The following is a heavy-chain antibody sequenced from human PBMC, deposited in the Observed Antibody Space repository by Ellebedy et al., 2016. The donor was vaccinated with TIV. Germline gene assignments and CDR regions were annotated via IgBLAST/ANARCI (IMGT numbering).Heavy chain of an antibody. J-gene: IGHJ5*02. Sequence: SETLSLTCTVSGGSISSDYWTWIRQPPGKGLEWIGYISYSGGTNYNPSLKSRVTIALDTSKNEFSLKLRSVTAADTAVYFCARVGLRFGELSTWKWFDPWGQGTLVTVSS. CDR2: ISYSGGT. CDR3: ARVGLRFGELSTWKWFDP. CDR1: GGSISSDY. D-gene: IGHD3-10*01. V-gene: IGHV4-59*12.